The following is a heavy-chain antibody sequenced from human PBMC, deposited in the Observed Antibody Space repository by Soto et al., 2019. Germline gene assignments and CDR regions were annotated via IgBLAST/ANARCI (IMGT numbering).Heavy chain of an antibody. V-gene: IGHV1-69*13. CDR2: IIPIFGTA. J-gene: IGHJ5*02. CDR1: GGSFSTYA. CDR3: ARQAATLNWFDP. Sequence: SVKVSCKASGGSFSTYAFSWVRQAPGHGLEWMGGIIPIFGTANYAQKFQGRVTITADESTSTAYMELSSLRSEDTAVYYCARQAATLNWFDPWGQGTLVTVSS. D-gene: IGHD6-13*01.